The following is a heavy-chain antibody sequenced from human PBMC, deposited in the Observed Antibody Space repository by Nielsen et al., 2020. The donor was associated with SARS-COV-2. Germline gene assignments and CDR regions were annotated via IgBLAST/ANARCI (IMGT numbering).Heavy chain of an antibody. Sequence: GESLKISCKGSGDSFTNYWITWVRQMPGKGLEWVGRIDPSDSYSSYSPSFQGHVTISVDKSITTAYLQWSGLKASDTAMYYCARHSHRHGHWSFDFWGQGTLVTVSS. V-gene: IGHV5-10-1*01. D-gene: IGHD2-8*01. CDR3: ARHSHRHGHWSFDF. J-gene: IGHJ4*02. CDR1: GDSFTNYW. CDR2: IDPSDSYS.